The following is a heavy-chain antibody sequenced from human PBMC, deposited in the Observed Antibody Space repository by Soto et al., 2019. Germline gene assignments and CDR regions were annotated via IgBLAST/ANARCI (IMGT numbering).Heavy chain of an antibody. CDR3: ARGGIATGEQRDDAFDI. CDR1: GFTFSSYA. V-gene: IGHV3-30-3*01. D-gene: IGHD1-20*01. Sequence: QVQLVESGGGVVQPGRSLRLSCAASGFTFSSYAMHWVRQAPGKGLEWVAVISYDGSNKYYADSVKGRFTISRDNSKNTLYLQMNGRRAEDTAVYYCARGGIATGEQRDDAFDIWGQGTMVTVSS. CDR2: ISYDGSNK. J-gene: IGHJ3*02.